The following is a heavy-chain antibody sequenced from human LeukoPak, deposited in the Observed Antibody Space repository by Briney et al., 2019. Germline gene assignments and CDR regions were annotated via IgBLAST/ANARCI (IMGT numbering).Heavy chain of an antibody. V-gene: IGHV4-59*01. Sequence: PSETLSLTCTVSGASISSYYWSWIRQPPGKGLEWIGYIYYSGSTNYNPSLKSRVTISVDTSKNQFSLKLSSVTAADTAVYYCARDLGSSSWPPTGYFDYWGQGTLVTVSS. CDR3: ARDLGSSSWPPTGYFDY. CDR1: GASISSYY. J-gene: IGHJ4*02. CDR2: IYYSGST. D-gene: IGHD6-13*01.